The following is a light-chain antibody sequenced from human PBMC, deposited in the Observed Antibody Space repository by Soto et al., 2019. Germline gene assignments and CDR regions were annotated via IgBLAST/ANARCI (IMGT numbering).Light chain of an antibody. CDR2: GAS. CDR3: QQYNNWPRT. V-gene: IGKV3-15*01. CDR1: QSVSNN. J-gene: IGKJ1*01. Sequence: EIVMTQSPATLSVSPGERATLSCRASQSVSNNLAWYQQKPGQAPRLLIYGASTRATGIPARLSGSGSGTDFTLPISSLLSEDFAVYYCQQYNNWPRTFGQGTKVEIK.